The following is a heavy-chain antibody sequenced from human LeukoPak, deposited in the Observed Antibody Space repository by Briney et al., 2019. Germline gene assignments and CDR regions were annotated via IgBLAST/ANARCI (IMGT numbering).Heavy chain of an antibody. CDR3: ARLALVIAAL. CDR2: INHSGST. V-gene: IGHV4-34*01. Sequence: PSETLSLTCAVYGGSFSGYYWGWIRQPPGKGLEWIGEINHSGSTNYNPSLKSRVTISVDTSKNQFSLKLSSVTAADTAVYYCARLALVIAALWGQGTLVTVSS. D-gene: IGHD2-15*01. CDR1: GGSFSGYY. J-gene: IGHJ4*02.